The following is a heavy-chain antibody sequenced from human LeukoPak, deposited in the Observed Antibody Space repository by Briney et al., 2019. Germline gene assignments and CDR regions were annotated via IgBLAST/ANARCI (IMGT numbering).Heavy chain of an antibody. V-gene: IGHV3-73*01. D-gene: IGHD6-19*01. J-gene: IGHJ4*02. CDR3: TRQIAVAGSEDY. CDR1: GFTFSGSA. CDR2: IRSKANSYAT. Sequence: GGSLRLSCAASGFTFSGSAMHWVRQASGKGLEWVGRIRSKANSYATAYAASVKGRFTISRDDSKHTAYLQMNSLKTEDTAVYYCTRQIAVAGSEDYWGQGTLVTVSS.